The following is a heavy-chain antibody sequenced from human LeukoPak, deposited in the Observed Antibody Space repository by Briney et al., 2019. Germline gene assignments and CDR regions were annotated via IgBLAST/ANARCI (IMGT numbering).Heavy chain of an antibody. Sequence: SETLSLTCTVSGGSISSYYWSWIRQPPGKELEWIGYIHYSGSTNYNPSLKSRVTMSVDTSKNQFSLKLTSVTAADTAVYYCARGGSSSSWPFYYWGQGTLVTVPS. CDR2: IHYSGST. D-gene: IGHD6-13*01. CDR3: ARGGSSSSWPFYY. CDR1: GGSISSYY. J-gene: IGHJ4*02. V-gene: IGHV4-59*01.